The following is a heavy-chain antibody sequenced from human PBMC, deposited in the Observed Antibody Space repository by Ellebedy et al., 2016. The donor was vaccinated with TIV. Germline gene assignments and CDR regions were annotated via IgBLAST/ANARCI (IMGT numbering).Heavy chain of an antibody. D-gene: IGHD3-3*01. CDR1: GYTFTSYD. J-gene: IGHJ5*02. CDR3: AREAHDFWSGFPLNP. V-gene: IGHV1-69*13. CDR2: IIPIFGTA. Sequence: SVKVSXXASGYTFTSYDINWVRQAPGQGLEWMGGIIPIFGTANYAQKFQGRVTITADESTSTAYMELSSLRSEDTAVYYCAREAHDFWSGFPLNPWGQGTLVTVSS.